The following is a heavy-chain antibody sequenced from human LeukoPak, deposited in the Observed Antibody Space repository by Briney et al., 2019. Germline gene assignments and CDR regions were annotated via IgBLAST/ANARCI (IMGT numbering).Heavy chain of an antibody. J-gene: IGHJ6*02. Sequence: GGSLRLSCAAAGFTFSNYWMHWVRHAGGKGRVWVSRINRDGSSTTYADSVKGRFTISRDNAKNTLYLQMNSLRAEDTAVYYCARDYGRSRDYGMDVWGQGTTVTVSS. CDR3: ARDYGRSRDYGMDV. V-gene: IGHV3-74*01. D-gene: IGHD3-10*01. CDR1: GFTFSNYW. CDR2: INRDGSST.